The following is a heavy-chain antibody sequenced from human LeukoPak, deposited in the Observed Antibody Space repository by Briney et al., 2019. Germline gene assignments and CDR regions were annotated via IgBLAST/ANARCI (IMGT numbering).Heavy chain of an antibody. Sequence: LETLSLTCTVSGGSPSGYYWSWISQPPGKGLEGVGEINNRGSTNYNPSLKSRVTISVDTSKNQYSLKLSSVTAADTAVYYCARTHSSGWFHFDYWGQGTLVTVSS. V-gene: IGHV4-34*01. D-gene: IGHD6-19*01. CDR1: GGSPSGYY. CDR2: INNRGST. J-gene: IGHJ4*02. CDR3: ARTHSSGWFHFDY.